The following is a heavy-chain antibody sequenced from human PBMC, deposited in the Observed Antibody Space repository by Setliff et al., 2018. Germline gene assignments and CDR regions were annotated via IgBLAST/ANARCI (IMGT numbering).Heavy chain of an antibody. Sequence: SSETLSLTCTVYGGSFSDYYWGWIRQPPGKGLEWIAIIYHRGRKYYNPSLQSRVSVSLDTSKNHFSLRLTSMTAADTAVYYCATPGRDDLDSPFEPFDIWGQGTMVTVSS. V-gene: IGHV4-34*10. J-gene: IGHJ3*02. CDR2: IYHRGRK. CDR3: ATPGRDDLDSPFEPFDI. CDR1: GGSFSDYY. D-gene: IGHD3-3*01.